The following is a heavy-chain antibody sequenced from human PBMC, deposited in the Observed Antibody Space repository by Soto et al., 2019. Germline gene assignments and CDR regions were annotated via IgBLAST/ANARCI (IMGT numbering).Heavy chain of an antibody. J-gene: IGHJ4*02. CDR2: ISVGGGNT. Sequence: EVQLLESGGGLVQPGGSLRLSCAASGFTFSSYAMNWVRQAPGKGLEWVSGISVGGGNTYYADSVKGRFTISRDNSQNTLYLQMYSLRAEDTAVDFCANRAGGSSGPFDYWGQGTLVTVSS. D-gene: IGHD6-19*01. V-gene: IGHV3-23*01. CDR3: ANRAGGSSGPFDY. CDR1: GFTFSSYA.